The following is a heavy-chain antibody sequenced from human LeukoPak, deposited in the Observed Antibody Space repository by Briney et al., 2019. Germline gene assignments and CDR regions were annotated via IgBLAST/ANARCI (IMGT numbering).Heavy chain of an antibody. Sequence: GASVKVSCKASGYTFTSYGISWVRQAPGQGLEWMGWISAYNGNTNYAQKLQGRVTMTTDTSTSTAYMELRSLRSDDTAVYYCARDLSQLVPRSPMDVWGQGTTVTVSS. CDR1: GYTFTSYG. CDR2: ISAYNGNT. J-gene: IGHJ6*02. D-gene: IGHD6-13*01. V-gene: IGHV1-18*01. CDR3: ARDLSQLVPRSPMDV.